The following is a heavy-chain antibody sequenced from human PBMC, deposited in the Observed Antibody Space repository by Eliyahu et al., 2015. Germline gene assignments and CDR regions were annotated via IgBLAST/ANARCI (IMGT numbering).Heavy chain of an antibody. V-gene: IGHV4-59*01. CDR2: IYNTGSS. Sequence: QVQLQESGPGLVKPSETLSLTCTVSGGSIGPYYWSWIRQPPGKGLEWIGYIYNTGSSNYNPSLKSRVTLSTDPSKNQFSLNLSSVTAADTAVYYCARGPNGGYCSGGACYRFDYWGQGTLVTVSS. D-gene: IGHD2-15*01. CDR3: ARGPNGGYCSGGACYRFDY. J-gene: IGHJ4*02. CDR1: GGSIGPYY.